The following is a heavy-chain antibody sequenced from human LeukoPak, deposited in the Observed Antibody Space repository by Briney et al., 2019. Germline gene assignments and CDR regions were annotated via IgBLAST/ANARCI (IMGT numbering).Heavy chain of an antibody. CDR3: ARDEVITMVRGVIGGFDP. V-gene: IGHV3-48*01. J-gene: IGHJ5*02. CDR2: ISSSSSTI. Sequence: GGSLRLSCAASGFTFSGSAMHWVRQAPGKGLEWVSYISSSSSTIYYADSVKGRFTISRDNAKNSLYLQMNSLRAEDTAVYYCARDEVITMVRGVIGGFDPWGQGTLVTVSS. D-gene: IGHD3-10*01. CDR1: GFTFSGSA.